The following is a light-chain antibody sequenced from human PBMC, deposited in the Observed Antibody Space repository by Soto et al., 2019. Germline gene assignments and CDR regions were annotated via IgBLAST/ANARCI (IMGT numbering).Light chain of an antibody. CDR1: QSVNRY. CDR2: DAS. J-gene: IGKJ5*01. V-gene: IGKV3-11*01. CDR3: QQRMHWPPIT. Sequence: EIVLTQSPATLSLSPGERATLSCRASQSVNRYLAGYQQKPGQAPRLLIYDASNRATGIPARFNGSGSGTDFTLTINSLEPEDFAVYYCQQRMHWPPITFGQGTRLEIK.